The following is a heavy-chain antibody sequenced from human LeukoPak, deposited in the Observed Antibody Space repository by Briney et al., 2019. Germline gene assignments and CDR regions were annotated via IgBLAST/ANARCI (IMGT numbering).Heavy chain of an antibody. Sequence: GGSLRLSCAASGFTFSDYSVNWVRQAPGKGLEWISYIGIDSGNTNYADSVKGRFTISGDKAKNSLYLQMNSLRVGDTAFYYCARDSRGNFDLWGQGTLVTVSS. CDR2: IGIDSGNT. CDR3: ARDSRGNFDL. V-gene: IGHV3-48*01. J-gene: IGHJ4*02. CDR1: GFTFSDYS.